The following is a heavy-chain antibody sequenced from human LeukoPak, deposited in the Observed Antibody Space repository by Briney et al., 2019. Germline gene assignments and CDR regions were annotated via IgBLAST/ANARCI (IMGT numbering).Heavy chain of an antibody. CDR3: ARDRGPGTRFDP. D-gene: IGHD3-10*01. Sequence: SETLSLTCTVSGGSISSYYWSWIRQPPGKGLEWIGYIYYSGSTNYNPSLKSRVTISVDTSKNQFSLKLSSVTAADTAVYYCARDRGPGTRFDPWGQGTLVTVSS. CDR1: GGSISSYY. J-gene: IGHJ5*02. CDR2: IYYSGST. V-gene: IGHV4-59*01.